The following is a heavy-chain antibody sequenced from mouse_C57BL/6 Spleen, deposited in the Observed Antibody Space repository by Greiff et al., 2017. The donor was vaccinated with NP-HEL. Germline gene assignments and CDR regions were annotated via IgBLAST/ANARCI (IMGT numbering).Heavy chain of an antibody. CDR2: INPNNGGT. V-gene: IGHV1-26*01. J-gene: IGHJ1*03. CDR3: ARELGPDRYFDV. Sequence: EVQLQQSGPELVKPGASVKISCKASGYTFTDYYMNWVKQSHGKSLEWIGDINPNNGGTSYNQKFKGKATLTVDKSSSTAYMELRSLTSEDSAVYYCARELGPDRYFDVWGTRTTVTVSS. CDR1: GYTFTDYY.